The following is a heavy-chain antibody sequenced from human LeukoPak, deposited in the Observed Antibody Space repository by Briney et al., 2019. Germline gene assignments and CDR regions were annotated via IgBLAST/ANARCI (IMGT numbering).Heavy chain of an antibody. CDR1: GGSISSGGYY. CDR3: AREGIAALLYFDY. J-gene: IGHJ4*02. V-gene: IGHV4-31*03. Sequence: SETLSLTCTVSGGSISSGGYYWSWIRQHPGKGLEWIGYIYYSGSTYYNPSLKSRVTISVDTSKNQFSLKLSSVTAADTAVYYCAREGIAALLYFDYWGQGTLVTVSS. D-gene: IGHD6-13*01. CDR2: IYYSGST.